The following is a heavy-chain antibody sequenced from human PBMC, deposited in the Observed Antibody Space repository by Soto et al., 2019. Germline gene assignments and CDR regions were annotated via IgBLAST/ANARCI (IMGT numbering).Heavy chain of an antibody. V-gene: IGHV5-51*01. Sequence: GESLKISCQVSGYTFTIYWIGWVRQMPGKGLEWMGIIYPSDSDTRYSPSFQGQVTISADQSINTAYLQWDSLKASDTAIYYCARPANTVADHFDLWGQGTLVTVSS. D-gene: IGHD4-17*01. CDR1: GYTFTIYW. J-gene: IGHJ4*02. CDR2: IYPSDSDT. CDR3: ARPANTVADHFDL.